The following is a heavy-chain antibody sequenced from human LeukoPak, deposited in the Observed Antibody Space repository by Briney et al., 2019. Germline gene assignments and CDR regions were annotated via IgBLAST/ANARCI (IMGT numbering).Heavy chain of an antibody. V-gene: IGHV5-51*01. J-gene: IGHJ5*02. CDR3: ARRLGIAAAGTIGWFDP. CDR2: IYPGDSDT. D-gene: IGHD6-13*01. CDR1: GYSFTSYW. Sequence: GESLKISCKGSGYSFTSYWIGWVRQMPGKGLEWMGIIYPGDSDTRYSPSFQGQVTISADKSISTAYLQWSSLTASDTAMYYCARRLGIAAAGTIGWFDPWGQGTLVTVSS.